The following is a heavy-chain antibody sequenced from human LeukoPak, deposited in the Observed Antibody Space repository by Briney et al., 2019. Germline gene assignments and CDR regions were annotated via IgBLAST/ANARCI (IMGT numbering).Heavy chain of an antibody. CDR2: LSYDANE. CDR1: GFTFSSYA. CDR3: AKESNSGGPGYFDY. V-gene: IGHV3-30-3*01. J-gene: IGHJ4*02. D-gene: IGHD3-10*01. Sequence: GGSLRLSCAASGFTFSSYAMHWVRQAPGKGLDLEWVTVLSYDANEYYADSVKGRFTISRDISKNTLYLQMNSLRAEDTAVYYCAKESNSGGPGYFDYWGQGTLVTVSS.